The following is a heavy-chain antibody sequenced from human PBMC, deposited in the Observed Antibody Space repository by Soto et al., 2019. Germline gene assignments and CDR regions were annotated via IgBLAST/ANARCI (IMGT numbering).Heavy chain of an antibody. CDR2: IKSKTDGGTT. Sequence: EVQLVESGGGLVEPGGSLRLSCAASGFNFINAWMHWVRQAPGKGLEWVGRIKSKTDGGTTDYAAPVKGRLIISRDDSKNTLYLQIDRLKMEDTAVYYCSAPGVWGQGTTVTVSS. V-gene: IGHV3-15*07. CDR3: SAPGV. J-gene: IGHJ6*02. CDR1: GFNFINAW.